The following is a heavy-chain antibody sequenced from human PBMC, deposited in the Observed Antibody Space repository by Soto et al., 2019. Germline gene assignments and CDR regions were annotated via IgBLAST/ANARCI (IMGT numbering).Heavy chain of an antibody. V-gene: IGHV1-69*01. CDR2: IIPIFGTT. J-gene: IGHJ4*02. Sequence: QVQLVQSGAEVKEPGSSVKVSCKASADSFSSYGISWVRQAPGQGLEWMGGIIPIFGTTNYAEKFQGRVTITEDESTNTAYMELSSLRSEDTALYYCARVFPDGWVEPGVVRGYLDTWGRGTLVTVSS. D-gene: IGHD3-3*01. CDR3: ARVFPDGWVEPGVVRGYLDT. CDR1: ADSFSSYG.